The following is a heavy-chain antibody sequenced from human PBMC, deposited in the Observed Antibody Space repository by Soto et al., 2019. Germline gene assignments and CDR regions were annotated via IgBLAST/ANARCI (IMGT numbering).Heavy chain of an antibody. CDR3: ARDGDDSGSYYPYNWFDP. CDR1: GFTFSSYA. J-gene: IGHJ5*02. V-gene: IGHV3-23*01. Sequence: GGSLRLSCAASGFTFSSYAMSWVRQAPGKGLEWVSTISGSGGGTYYADPVKGRFTISRDNSKNTLYLQMNSLRVEDTAVYYCARDGDDSGSYYPYNWFDPWGQGTLVTVSS. D-gene: IGHD3-10*01. CDR2: ISGSGGGT.